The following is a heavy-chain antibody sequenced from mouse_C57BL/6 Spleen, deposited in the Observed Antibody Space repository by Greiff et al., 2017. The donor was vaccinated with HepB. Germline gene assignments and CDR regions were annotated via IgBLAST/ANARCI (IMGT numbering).Heavy chain of an antibody. D-gene: IGHD1-1*01. CDR1: GYSITSGYY. J-gene: IGHJ4*01. CDR3: ARGDTTVYYYAMDY. V-gene: IGHV3-6*01. Sequence: EVQVQQSGPGLVKPSQSLSLTCSVTGYSITSGYYWNWIRQFPGNKLEWMGYISYDGSNNYNPSLKNRISITRDTSKNQFFLKLNSVTTEDTATYYCARGDTTVYYYAMDYWGQGTSVTVSS. CDR2: ISYDGSN.